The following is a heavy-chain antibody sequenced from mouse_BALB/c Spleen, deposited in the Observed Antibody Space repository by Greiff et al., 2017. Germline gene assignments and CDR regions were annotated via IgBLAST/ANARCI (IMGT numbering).Heavy chain of an antibody. Sequence: EVKLVESGGGLVKPGGSLKLSCAASGFTFSSYAMSWVRQTPEKRLEWVASISSGGSTYYPDSVKGRFTISRDNARNILYLQMSSLRSEDTAMYYCARGGDGYFDVWGAGTTVTVSS. V-gene: IGHV5-6-5*01. CDR2: ISSGGST. J-gene: IGHJ1*01. CDR3: ARGGDGYFDV. CDR1: GFTFSSYA.